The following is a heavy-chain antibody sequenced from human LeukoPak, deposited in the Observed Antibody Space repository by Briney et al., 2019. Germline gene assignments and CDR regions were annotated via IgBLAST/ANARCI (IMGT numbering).Heavy chain of an antibody. CDR1: GGSFSGYY. CDR3: ARVDYVKNWFDP. Sequence: SETLSLTCAVYGGSFSGYYWSWIRQPPGKGLEWIGEINHSGSTNYNPSLKSRVTISVDTSKNQFSLKLSSVTAADTAVYYCARVDYVKNWFDPWGQGTLVTVSS. D-gene: IGHD4-17*01. CDR2: INHSGST. V-gene: IGHV4-34*01. J-gene: IGHJ5*02.